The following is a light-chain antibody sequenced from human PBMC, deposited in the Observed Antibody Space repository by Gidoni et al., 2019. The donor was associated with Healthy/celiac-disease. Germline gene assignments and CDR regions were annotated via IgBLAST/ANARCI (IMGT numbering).Light chain of an antibody. CDR3: QKYNSAPWT. CDR2: AAS. J-gene: IGKJ1*01. Sequence: DIQMTQSPSSLSASVGDRVPITCRASQGISNYLAWYQQKPGKVPKLLIYAASTLQSGVPSRFSGSGSGTDFTLTISRLQPEDVATYYCQKYNSAPWTFGQGTKVEIK. CDR1: QGISNY. V-gene: IGKV1-27*01.